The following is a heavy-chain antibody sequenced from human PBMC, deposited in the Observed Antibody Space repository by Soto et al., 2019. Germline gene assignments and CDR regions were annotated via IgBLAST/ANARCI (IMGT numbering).Heavy chain of an antibody. CDR3: AGRWAPDIVVVPAAMGSYFQH. J-gene: IGHJ1*01. V-gene: IGHV3-30-3*01. D-gene: IGHD2-2*01. CDR2: ISYDGSNK. Sequence: SGGSLRLSCAASGFTFSRYAMHWVRQAPGKGLEWVAVISYDGSNKYYADSVKGRFTISRDNSKNTLYLQMNSLGAEDTAVYYCAGRWAPDIVVVPAAMGSYFQHWGQGTLVTVSS. CDR1: GFTFSRYA.